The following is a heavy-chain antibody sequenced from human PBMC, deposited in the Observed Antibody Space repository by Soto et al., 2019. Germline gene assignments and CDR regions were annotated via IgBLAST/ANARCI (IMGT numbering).Heavy chain of an antibody. J-gene: IGHJ5*02. CDR2: IYHSGST. Sequence: QVQVQESGPGLVKPSETLSLTCTVSGGSISSYYWSWIRQPPGKGLEWIGQIYHSGSTNYSPPLKSRVTISIDTSKNQFFLRLRSVTAADTAVYYCAGHPLQGYFEKWFDPWGQGTLVTVSS. V-gene: IGHV4-59*01. D-gene: IGHD2-21*01. CDR1: GGSISSYY. CDR3: AGHPLQGYFEKWFDP.